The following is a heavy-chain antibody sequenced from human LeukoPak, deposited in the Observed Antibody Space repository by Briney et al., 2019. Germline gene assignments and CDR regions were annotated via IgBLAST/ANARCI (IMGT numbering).Heavy chain of an antibody. CDR1: GFTFSSYA. J-gene: IGHJ4*02. CDR2: ISGSGGST. Sequence: GGSLRLSCAASGFTFSSYAMSWVRQAPGKGLEWVSAISGSGGSTYYADSVKGRFTISRDNSKNTLHLQMNSLRAEDTAVYYCAKPSDPWVGPYDYWGQGTLVTVSS. D-gene: IGHD1-26*01. V-gene: IGHV3-23*01. CDR3: AKPSDPWVGPYDY.